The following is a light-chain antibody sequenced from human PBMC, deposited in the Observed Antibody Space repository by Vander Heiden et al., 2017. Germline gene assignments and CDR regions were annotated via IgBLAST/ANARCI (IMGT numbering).Light chain of an antibody. CDR3: QQRSNWYT. V-gene: IGKV3-11*01. Sequence: IVLTQSPATLSLSPGERATLSCRASQSVSSYLAWYQQKPGQAPRLLIYDASNRATGIPARFSGSGSGTDFTLTTSSLEPEDFAVYYCQQRSNWYTFGQGTKLEIK. J-gene: IGKJ2*01. CDR2: DAS. CDR1: QSVSSY.